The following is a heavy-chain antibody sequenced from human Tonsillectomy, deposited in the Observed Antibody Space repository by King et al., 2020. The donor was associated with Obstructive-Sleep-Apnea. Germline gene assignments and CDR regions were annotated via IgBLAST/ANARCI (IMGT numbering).Heavy chain of an antibody. V-gene: IGHV4-59*07. D-gene: IGHD6-19*01. CDR1: GDSMSPSY. J-gene: IGHJ4*02. CDR2: ISYAGDT. CDR3: ARGGMYITVAGRLDL. Sequence: QLQESGPGLVKPSDTLSLPCSVSGDSMSPSYWNWIRQPPGSRLEWIGHISYAGDTNYNPSLKSRVTMSIDMSKDQFSLKLTSVTAADSAMYFCARGGMYITVAGRLDLWGQGTVVTVSS.